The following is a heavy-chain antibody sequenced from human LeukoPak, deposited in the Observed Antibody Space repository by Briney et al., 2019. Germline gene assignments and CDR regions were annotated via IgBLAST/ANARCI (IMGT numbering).Heavy chain of an antibody. Sequence: GGSLRLSCAASGFTFSSYAMSWVRQAPGKGLEGVSAISGSGGSTYYADSVKGRFTISRDNSKNTLYLQMNSLRAEDTAVYYCAKGPEMATDYYFDYWGQGTLVTVSS. V-gene: IGHV3-23*01. CDR3: AKGPEMATDYYFDY. CDR1: GFTFSSYA. J-gene: IGHJ4*02. D-gene: IGHD5-24*01. CDR2: ISGSGGST.